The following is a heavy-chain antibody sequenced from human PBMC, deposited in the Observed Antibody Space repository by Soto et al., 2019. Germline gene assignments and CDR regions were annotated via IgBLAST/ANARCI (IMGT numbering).Heavy chain of an antibody. Sequence: PGKGLEWVSAISGSGGSTYYADSVKGRFTISRDNSKNTLYLQMNSLRAEDTAVYYCAKGGIYCGGDWCVDYWGQGTLVSVSS. J-gene: IGHJ4*02. CDR2: ISGSGGST. V-gene: IGHV3-23*01. CDR3: AKGGIYCGGDWCVDY. D-gene: IGHD2-21*02.